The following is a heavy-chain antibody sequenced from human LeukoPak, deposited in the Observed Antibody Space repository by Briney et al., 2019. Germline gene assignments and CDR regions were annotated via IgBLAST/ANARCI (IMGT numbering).Heavy chain of an antibody. CDR2: IYRSGST. J-gene: IGHJ6*02. V-gene: IGHV4-4*07. CDR3: ARESGLWPKYNYGMDV. D-gene: IGHD5-18*01. Sequence: SETLSLTCTVSGGSISTYYWSWIRQPAGKGLEWIGRIYRSGSTNYNPSLKSRVTMSVDTSKNQFSLKLSSLTAADTAVYYCARESGLWPKYNYGMDVWGQGTTVTDSS. CDR1: GGSISTYY.